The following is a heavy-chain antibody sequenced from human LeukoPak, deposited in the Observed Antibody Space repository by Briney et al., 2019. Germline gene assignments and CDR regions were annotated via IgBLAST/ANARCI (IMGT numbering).Heavy chain of an antibody. CDR2: MNPNSGNT. D-gene: IGHD3-3*01. V-gene: IGHV1-8*01. CDR3: ARAPTRLTIFAVVISLDY. Sequence: ASVKVSCKASGYTFTSYDINWVRQATGQGLEWMGWMNPNSGNTGYAQKFQGRVTMARNTSISTAYMELSSLRSEDTAVYYCARAPTRLTIFAVVISLDYWGQGTLVTVSS. CDR1: GYTFTSYD. J-gene: IGHJ4*02.